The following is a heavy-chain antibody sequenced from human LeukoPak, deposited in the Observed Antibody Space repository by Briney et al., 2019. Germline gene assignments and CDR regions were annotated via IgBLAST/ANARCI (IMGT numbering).Heavy chain of an antibody. J-gene: IGHJ3*02. CDR3: AREITGDLAFDI. CDR2: INSDGSST. CDR1: GFTFSSYW. V-gene: IGHV3-74*01. Sequence: GGSLRLSCAASGFTFSSYWMHWVRQAPGKGLVWVSRINSDGSSTSHADSVKGRFTISRDNAKNTLYVQMNSLRAEDTAVYFCAREITGDLAFDIWGQGTVVTVSS. D-gene: IGHD7-27*01.